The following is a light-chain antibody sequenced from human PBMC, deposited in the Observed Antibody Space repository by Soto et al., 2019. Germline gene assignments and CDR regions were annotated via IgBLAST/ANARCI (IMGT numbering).Light chain of an antibody. CDR2: EVS. CDR3: SSYTSSSTLLYV. CDR1: SSDVGGYNY. J-gene: IGLJ1*01. V-gene: IGLV2-14*01. Sequence: QSVLTQPASVSGSPGQSITISCTGTSSDVGGYNYVSWYQQHPGKAPKLMIYEVSNRPSGVSNRFSGSKSGNTASLTISGLQAADEDDYYCSSYTSSSTLLYVFGTGTKLTVL.